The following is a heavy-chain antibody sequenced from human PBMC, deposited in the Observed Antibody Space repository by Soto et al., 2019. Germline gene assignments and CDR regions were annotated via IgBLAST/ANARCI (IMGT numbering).Heavy chain of an antibody. D-gene: IGHD2-15*01. CDR2: INPSGGST. V-gene: IGHV1-46*03. Sequence: ASVKVSCKASGYTFTSYYMHWVRQAPGQGLEWMGIINPSGGSTSYAQKFQGRVTKTRDTSTSTVYMELSSLRSEDTAVYYCAREWGCSGGSCSSSGDFDYWGQGTLVTVS. J-gene: IGHJ4*02. CDR3: AREWGCSGGSCSSSGDFDY. CDR1: GYTFTSYY.